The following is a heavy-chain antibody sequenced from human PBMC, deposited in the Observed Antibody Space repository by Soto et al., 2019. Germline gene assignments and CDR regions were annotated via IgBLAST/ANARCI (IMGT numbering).Heavy chain of an antibody. CDR1: GGSFSGYY. CDR2: INHSGST. Sequence: QVQLRQWGAGLLKPSETLSLTCAVYGGSFSGYYWSWIRQPPGKGLEWIGEINHSGSTNYNPSLKSRVTISVDTSKNQFSLKLSSVTAADTAVYYCARGRITMVRGVRNWFDPWGQGTLVTVSS. D-gene: IGHD3-10*01. J-gene: IGHJ5*02. V-gene: IGHV4-34*01. CDR3: ARGRITMVRGVRNWFDP.